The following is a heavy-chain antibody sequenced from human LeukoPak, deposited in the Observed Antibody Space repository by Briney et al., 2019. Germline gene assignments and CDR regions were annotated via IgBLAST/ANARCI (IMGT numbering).Heavy chain of an antibody. CDR3: AREYKYAFDN. V-gene: IGHV3-11*06. CDR2: IGTDNSST. J-gene: IGHJ4*02. Sequence: PGGPLRLSGAASGFTFSSNYMAWVGKGPGKGLEWISYIGTDNSSTSYADPVKGRLTISRDKAKNSLYRQMNSLRVEDTAVYYCAREYKYAFDNWGQGTLVTVSS. D-gene: IGHD5-24*01. CDR1: GFTFSSNY.